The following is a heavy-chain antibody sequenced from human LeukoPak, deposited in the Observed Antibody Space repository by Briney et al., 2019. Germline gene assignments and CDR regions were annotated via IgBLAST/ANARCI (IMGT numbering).Heavy chain of an antibody. CDR2: INPNSGGT. J-gene: IGHJ4*02. CDR1: GYTFTGYY. D-gene: IGHD2-15*01. CDR3: ARSYCSGGSCYVSDY. V-gene: IGHV1-2*06. Sequence: ASVKVSCKASGYTFTGYYMHWVRQAPGQGLEWMGRINPNSGGTNYAQKFQGRVTMTRDTSISTAYMELSRLRSDDTAVYYCARSYCSGGSCYVSDYWGQGPLVTVSS.